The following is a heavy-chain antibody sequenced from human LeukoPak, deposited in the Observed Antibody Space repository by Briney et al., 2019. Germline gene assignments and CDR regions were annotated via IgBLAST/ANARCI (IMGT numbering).Heavy chain of an antibody. CDR1: GGTFSSYA. Sequence: SVKVSCKASGGTFSSYAISWVRQAPGQGLEWMGGIIPIFGTANYAQKFQGRVTITADESTSTAYMELSSLRSEDTAVYYCARDGDELAANYYFDYWGQGTLVTVSS. D-gene: IGHD6-25*01. V-gene: IGHV1-69*13. J-gene: IGHJ4*02. CDR3: ARDGDELAANYYFDY. CDR2: IIPIFGTA.